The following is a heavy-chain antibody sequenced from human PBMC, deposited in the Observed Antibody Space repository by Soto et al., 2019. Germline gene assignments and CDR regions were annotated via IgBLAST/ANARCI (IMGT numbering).Heavy chain of an antibody. Sequence: GASVKVSCKASGYTFTSYGISWVRQAPGQGLEWMGWINPDSGGTNYAQKFQGRVTMTRDTSISTAYMELSRLRSDDTAVYYCARGGPEGPPYCGGDCYAYFDYWGQGTLVTVSS. V-gene: IGHV1-2*02. CDR3: ARGGPEGPPYCGGDCYAYFDY. CDR1: GYTFTSYG. CDR2: INPDSGGT. J-gene: IGHJ4*02. D-gene: IGHD2-21*02.